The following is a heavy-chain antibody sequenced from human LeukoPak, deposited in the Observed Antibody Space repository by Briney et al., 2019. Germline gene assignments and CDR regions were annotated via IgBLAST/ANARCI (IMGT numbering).Heavy chain of an antibody. Sequence: SETLSLTCAVSGDSISSGGYSWTWIRQPPGKGLEWIGYIYYSGSTYNNPSLNSRVTISVDTSKNQFSLRLSSVTAADTAVYYCARSTALVMDVWGKGTTVTVSS. V-gene: IGHV4-30-4*07. J-gene: IGHJ6*03. CDR3: ARSTALVMDV. CDR2: IYYSGST. D-gene: IGHD5-18*01. CDR1: GDSISSGGYS.